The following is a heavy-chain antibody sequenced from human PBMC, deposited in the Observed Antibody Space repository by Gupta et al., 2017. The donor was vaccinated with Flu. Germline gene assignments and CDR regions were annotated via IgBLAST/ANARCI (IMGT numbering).Heavy chain of an antibody. CDR1: GASISRDAYP. V-gene: IGHV4-61*02. J-gene: IGHJ4*02. CDR3: ARLPPGY. CDR2: VHTTGRT. Sequence: QVQLHESGPGLVKPSQTLSLTCTVSGASISRDAYPWDWIRQPAGKGLEWIGRVHTTGRTTYNPSLESRVAISIDTSKNQFSLELRSVTAADTAVYYCARLPPGYWGQGTLVAVSS.